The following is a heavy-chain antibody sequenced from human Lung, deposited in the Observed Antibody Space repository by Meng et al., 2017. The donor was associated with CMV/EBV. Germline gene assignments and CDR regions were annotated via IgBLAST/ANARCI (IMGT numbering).Heavy chain of an antibody. CDR1: GFTFSDQW. J-gene: IGHJ4*02. Sequence: GGSLRLSCEDSGFTFSDQWMSWVRQAPGKGLEWVGRISKSGVDTYYADSVRGRFSISRDNVRVSLFLQMNSLRPEDSGVYFCLRDYQTIWGQGTVVTVSS. V-gene: IGHV3-7*01. D-gene: IGHD2-2*01. CDR2: ISKSGVDT. CDR3: LRDYQTI.